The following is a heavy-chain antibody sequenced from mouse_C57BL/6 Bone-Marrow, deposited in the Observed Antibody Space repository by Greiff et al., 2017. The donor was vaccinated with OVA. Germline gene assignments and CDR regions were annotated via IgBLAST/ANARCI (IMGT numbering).Heavy chain of an antibody. CDR3: ARHDGYGKGYDAMDY. J-gene: IGHJ4*01. V-gene: IGHV2-6-1*01. CDR1: GFSLTSYG. Sequence: VMLVESGPGLVAPSQSLSITCTVSGFSLTSYGVHWVRQPPGKGLEWLVVIWSDGSTTYNSALNSSLSISKDNSKSQVFLKMNSLQTDDTAMYYCARHDGYGKGYDAMDYGGQGTSVTVSS. D-gene: IGHD1-1*01. CDR2: IWSDGST.